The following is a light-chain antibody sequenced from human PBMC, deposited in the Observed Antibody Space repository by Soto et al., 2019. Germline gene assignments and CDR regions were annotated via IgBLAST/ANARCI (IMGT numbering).Light chain of an antibody. CDR3: QKFSAVPT. CDR1: QAIYNY. Sequence: DIQMTQSPSSLSASVGDRVTITCRASQAIYNYLAWYQQKPGKGPTLLISAASTLQSGVPSRFSGSGSGTDFTLPISSLQPEDVATYYCQKFSAVPTFGGGTKVEI. CDR2: AAS. J-gene: IGKJ4*01. V-gene: IGKV1-27*01.